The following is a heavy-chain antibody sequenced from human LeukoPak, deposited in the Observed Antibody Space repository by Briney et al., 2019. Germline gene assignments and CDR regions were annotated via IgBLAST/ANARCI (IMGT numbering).Heavy chain of an antibody. Sequence: GGSLRLSCAASGFTFDDYAMHWVRQAPGRGLEWVPGISWNSGSIGYADSVKGRFTISRDNAKNSLYLQMNSLRVEDTALYYCAKSAISMVRGVVVNWGQGTLVTVSS. D-gene: IGHD3-10*01. CDR2: ISWNSGSI. CDR1: GFTFDDYA. V-gene: IGHV3-9*01. J-gene: IGHJ4*02. CDR3: AKSAISMVRGVVVN.